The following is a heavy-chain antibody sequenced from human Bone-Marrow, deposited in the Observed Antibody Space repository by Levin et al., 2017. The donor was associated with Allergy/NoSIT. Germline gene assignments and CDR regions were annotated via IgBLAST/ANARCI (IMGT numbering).Heavy chain of an antibody. CDR1: GFTFSRLG. J-gene: IGHJ4*02. V-gene: IGHV3-7*01. CDR3: AQWYHIDS. CDR2: IDQDGSEK. Sequence: GGSLRLSCAASGFTFSRLGMSWVRQAPGKGLEWVANIDQDGSEKKYVDSVKGRFIISRDNAKNSLYLQMNSLRAEDTAVYYCAQWYHIDSWGQGTLVTVSS. D-gene: IGHD2-15*01.